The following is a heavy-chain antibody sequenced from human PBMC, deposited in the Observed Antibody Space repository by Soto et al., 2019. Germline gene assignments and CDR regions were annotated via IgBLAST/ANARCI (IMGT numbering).Heavy chain of an antibody. Sequence: EVQLLESGGGLVQPGGSLRLSCAASGFSFSSYAMNWVRQDPGKGLGWVSVISGSGDSTYYADSVKGRFTIPRDNAKNTLYLRMISMRAEDTAVYYCARRSSGWYFDYWGQGTLVIVSS. CDR3: ARRSSGWYFDY. J-gene: IGHJ4*02. CDR1: GFSFSSYA. CDR2: ISGSGDST. D-gene: IGHD6-19*01. V-gene: IGHV3-23*01.